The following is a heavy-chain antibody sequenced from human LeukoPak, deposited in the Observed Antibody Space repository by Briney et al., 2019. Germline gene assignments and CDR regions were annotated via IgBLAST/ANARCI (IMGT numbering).Heavy chain of an antibody. CDR1: GASFSDSY. CDR3: ARGRYGPRLGN. CDR2: INNSGST. J-gene: IGHJ4*02. V-gene: IGHV4-34*01. Sequence: SETLSLTCAVYGASFSDSYWSWIRQSPEKGLEWIGEINNSGSTSYNPSLNSRVIMPVDRSKNQFSLRLTSVTAADTAVYYCARGRYGPRLGNWGQGTLVTVSS. D-gene: IGHD3-16*01.